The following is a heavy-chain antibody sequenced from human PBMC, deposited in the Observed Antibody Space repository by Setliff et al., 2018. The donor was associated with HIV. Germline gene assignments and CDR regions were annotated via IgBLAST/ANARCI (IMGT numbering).Heavy chain of an antibody. D-gene: IGHD3-22*01. Sequence: PSETLSLTCAVYDGSFSGYYWIWIRQPPGKGLEWIGEITHSGSTNYNPSLKNRVTISVDTSKNRFSLKLTSVTAADTAVYYCARDDYHDSSGYEGASYWGRGTLVTVSS. CDR1: DGSFSGYY. J-gene: IGHJ4*02. CDR3: ARDDYHDSSGYEGASY. V-gene: IGHV4-34*01. CDR2: ITHSGST.